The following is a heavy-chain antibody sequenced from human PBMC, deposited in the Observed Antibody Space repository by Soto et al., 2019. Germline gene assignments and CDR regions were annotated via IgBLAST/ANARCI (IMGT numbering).Heavy chain of an antibody. J-gene: IGHJ4*02. CDR1: GDSLRRGFHH. Sequence: QVQLQESGSGLLKPSQTLSLDCSVSGDSLRRGFHHWSWIRQTTGTGLQLIGYIDTNGDTHYDPSLRNRLNMSIVTTESRFSLKVTSVTAADTAVYYCARGTVYYCPNDKCGFFFDHWGQGALVTVTS. CDR2: IDTNGDT. V-gene: IGHV4-31*03. CDR3: ARGTVYYCPNDKCGFFFDH. D-gene: IGHD2-8*01.